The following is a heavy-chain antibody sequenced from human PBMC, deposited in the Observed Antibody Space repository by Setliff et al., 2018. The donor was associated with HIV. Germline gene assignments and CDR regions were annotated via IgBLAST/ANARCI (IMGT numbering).Heavy chain of an antibody. D-gene: IGHD1-7*01. CDR3: AKDARWNYVGFDY. V-gene: IGHV3-23*01. Sequence: ETLSLSCAAPGFTFSIHAMSWVRLTPGKGLEWVSGITDSGSTTYYDDSVKGRFTISRDDSKNTLYLQINSLRAEDTAVYYCAKDARWNYVGFDYWGQGTLVTVSS. CDR1: GFTFSIHA. CDR2: ITDSGSTT. J-gene: IGHJ4*02.